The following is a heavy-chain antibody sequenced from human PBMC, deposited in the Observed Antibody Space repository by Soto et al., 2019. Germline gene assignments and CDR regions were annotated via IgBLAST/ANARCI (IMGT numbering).Heavy chain of an antibody. J-gene: IGHJ6*03. CDR2: ISSSSSTI. CDR1: GFTFSSYS. CDR3: ASRPSTPYYYYMDV. D-gene: IGHD2-15*01. V-gene: IGHV3-48*01. Sequence: PGGSLRLSCAASGFTFSSYSMKWVRQAPGKGLEWVSYISSSSSTIYYADSVKGRFTISRDNAKNSLYLQMNSLRAEDTAVYYCASRPSTPYYYYMDVWGKGTTVTVSS.